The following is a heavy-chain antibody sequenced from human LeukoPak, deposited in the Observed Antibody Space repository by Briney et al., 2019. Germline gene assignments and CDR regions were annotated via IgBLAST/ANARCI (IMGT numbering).Heavy chain of an antibody. J-gene: IGHJ6*03. Sequence: GGSLRLSCAASGFTFSSCSMNWVRQAPGKGLEWAAFIRYDGSNKYYADSVKGRFTISRDNSKNTLYLQMNSLRAEDTAVYYCAKGRGYYYYYMDVWGKGTTVTVSS. CDR1: GFTFSSCS. CDR3: AKGRGYYYYYMDV. V-gene: IGHV3-30*02. CDR2: IRYDGSNK.